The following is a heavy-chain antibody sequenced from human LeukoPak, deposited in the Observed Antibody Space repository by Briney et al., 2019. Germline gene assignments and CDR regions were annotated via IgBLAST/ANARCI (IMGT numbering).Heavy chain of an antibody. V-gene: IGHV3-23*01. D-gene: IGHD3-3*01. Sequence: GGSLRLSCAASGFTFTNYAMSWVRQAPGEGLEWVSNISGRGTSINYADSVKGRFSVSRDNSKNTMYLQMNSLRAEDTAVYYCVRNDTSGVGLDYWGQGTLVTVSS. CDR2: ISGRGTSI. CDR1: GFTFTNYA. J-gene: IGHJ4*02. CDR3: VRNDTSGVGLDY.